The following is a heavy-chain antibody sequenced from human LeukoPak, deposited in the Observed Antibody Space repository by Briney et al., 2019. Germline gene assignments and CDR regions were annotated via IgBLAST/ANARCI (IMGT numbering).Heavy chain of an antibody. J-gene: IGHJ6*03. V-gene: IGHV1-2*02. D-gene: IGHD2-15*01. CDR1: GYTFTCYY. Sequence: GASVKVSCKASGYTFTCYYMHWVRQAPGQGLEWMGWINPNSGGTNYAQKFQGRVTMTRDTSISTAYMELSRLRSDDTAVYYCARGARYCSGGRCYFLSYYYYYMDVWGKGTTVTVSS. CDR3: ARGARYCSGGRCYFLSYYYYYMDV. CDR2: INPNSGGT.